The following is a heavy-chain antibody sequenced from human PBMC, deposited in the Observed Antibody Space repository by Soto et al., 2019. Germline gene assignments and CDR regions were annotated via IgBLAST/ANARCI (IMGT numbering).Heavy chain of an antibody. CDR3: ARATWGRSSPWFVP. D-gene: IGHD1-26*01. Sequence: QVQLQQWGAGLLKPSETLSLTCADYGGSFSGYNWNWIRQPPGKGLEWIGEITHSESTNYNPSLSSRVTISVDTSKHHFSLGLSSVTAADTAVYYCARATWGRSSPWFVPWGQGTLVTVSS. J-gene: IGHJ5*02. CDR2: ITHSEST. V-gene: IGHV4-34*01. CDR1: GGSFSGYN.